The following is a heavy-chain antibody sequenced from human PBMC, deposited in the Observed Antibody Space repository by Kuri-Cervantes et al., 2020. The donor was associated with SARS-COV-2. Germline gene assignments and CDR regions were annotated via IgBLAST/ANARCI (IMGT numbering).Heavy chain of an antibody. V-gene: IGHV3-9*01. D-gene: IGHD3-16*01. CDR2: TSWNSGSI. CDR3: ARDRGNYYGMDV. CDR1: GFTFDDYA. Sequence: GGSLRLSCAASGFTFDDYAMHWVRQAPGKGLEWVTGTSWNSGSIGYAVSVKGRFTISRDNAKNSLYLQMNSLRAEDTAVYYGARDRGNYYGMDVWGQETTVTVSS. J-gene: IGHJ6*02.